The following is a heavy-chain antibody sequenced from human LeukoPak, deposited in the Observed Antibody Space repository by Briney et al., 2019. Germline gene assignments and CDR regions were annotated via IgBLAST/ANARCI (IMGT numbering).Heavy chain of an antibody. D-gene: IGHD3-22*01. Sequence: PGGSLRLSCAASGFTFTTYEMNWVRQAPGKGLEWVSYISGSGSSIYYADSVEGRFTISRDNSKNTLYLQMNSLRAEDTAVYHCAKVFYYDSSGYLSYFDYWGQGTLVTVSS. J-gene: IGHJ4*02. CDR1: GFTFTTYE. CDR3: AKVFYYDSSGYLSYFDY. CDR2: ISGSGSSI. V-gene: IGHV3-48*03.